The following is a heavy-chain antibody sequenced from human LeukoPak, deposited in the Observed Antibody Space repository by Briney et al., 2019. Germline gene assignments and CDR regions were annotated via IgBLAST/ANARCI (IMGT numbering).Heavy chain of an antibody. CDR1: GFTFSSYW. CDR2: IEQDGSDK. D-gene: IGHD1-26*01. V-gene: IGHV3-7*03. Sequence: GGSLRLSCAASGFTFSSYWMSWVRQAPGKGLEWVAKIEQDGSDKYYVDSVKGRFTISRDNAKNSLYLQMNSLRAEDTAVYYCARGTYSGSYIYWYFDLWGRGTLVTVSS. CDR3: ARGTYSGSYIYWYFDL. J-gene: IGHJ2*01.